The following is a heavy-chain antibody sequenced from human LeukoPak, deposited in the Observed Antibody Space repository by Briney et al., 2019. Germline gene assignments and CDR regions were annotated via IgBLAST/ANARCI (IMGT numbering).Heavy chain of an antibody. CDR2: ILYDGSNK. CDR3: AKTIDKGSGYYMDY. CDR1: GFTFRDHG. V-gene: IGHV3-30*02. D-gene: IGHD3-22*01. J-gene: IGHJ4*02. Sequence: TGGSLRLSWAASGFTFRDHGMHWARQAPGKGLEWVTFILYDGSNKYYTDSVKGRFTISRDNSKNTLYLQMNSLKPDDTAVYYCAKTIDKGSGYYMDYWGQGTLVSVSS.